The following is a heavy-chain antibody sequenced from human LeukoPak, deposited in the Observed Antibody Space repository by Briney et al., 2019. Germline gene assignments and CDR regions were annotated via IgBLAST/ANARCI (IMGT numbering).Heavy chain of an antibody. D-gene: IGHD2-15*01. Sequence: SVNVSCKPSGGTFSSYAVSWVRQAPAQGLEWMGGIIPIFGTANYAQKFQRRVTITADESTSTAYMELSSLRSEDTAVYYCARRRPINCSGGSCYTGYYYYYYMDVWGKGTTVTVSS. CDR2: IIPIFGTA. CDR3: ARRRPINCSGGSCYTGYYYYYYMDV. J-gene: IGHJ6*03. V-gene: IGHV1-69*13. CDR1: GGTFSSYA.